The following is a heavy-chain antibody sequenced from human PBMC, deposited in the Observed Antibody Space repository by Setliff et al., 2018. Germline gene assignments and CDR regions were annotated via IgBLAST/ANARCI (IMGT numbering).Heavy chain of an antibody. CDR1: GYTFTDYG. V-gene: IGHV1-18*01. CDR2: VSAYTGNA. J-gene: IGHJ4*02. D-gene: IGHD2-2*01. Sequence: ASVKVSCKASGYTFTDYGITWVRQAPGQGLEWMGWVSAYTGNAYYAHRLQDRVTLTTDKSTGTAYMELRSLRSDDTAVYYCSRLVRYCTTTSCQRLSGDEYWGQGTLVTVAS. CDR3: SRLVRYCTTTSCQRLSGDEY.